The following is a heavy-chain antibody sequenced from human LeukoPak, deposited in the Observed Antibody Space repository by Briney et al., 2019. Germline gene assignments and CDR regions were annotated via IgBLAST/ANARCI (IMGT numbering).Heavy chain of an antibody. CDR1: GFTSSSYG. CDR2: ISGSGGST. D-gene: IGHD2-21*02. CDR3: ARAYCGGDCYSKPHDAFDI. Sequence: RGSRSLSSAASGFTSSSYGKSWVSQAPGKWLDWVSAISGSGGSTYHADSGKGRFTISRDNSKNTLYLQMNSLRAEDTAVYYCARAYCGGDCYSKPHDAFDIWGQGTMVTVSS. V-gene: IGHV3-23*01. J-gene: IGHJ3*02.